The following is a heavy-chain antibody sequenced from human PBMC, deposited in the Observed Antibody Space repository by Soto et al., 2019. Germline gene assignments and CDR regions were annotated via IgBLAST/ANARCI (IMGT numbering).Heavy chain of an antibody. V-gene: IGHV4-59*01. CDR1: GGSISSYY. J-gene: IGHJ4*02. D-gene: IGHD3-3*01. CDR2: IYYSGST. Sequence: SETLSLTCTVSGGSISSYYWSWIRQPPGKGLEWIGYIYYSGSTNYNPSLKSRVTISVDTSKNQFSLKLSSVTAADTAVYYCARMYYDFWSGYRYFDYWGQGTLVTVSS. CDR3: ARMYYDFWSGYRYFDY.